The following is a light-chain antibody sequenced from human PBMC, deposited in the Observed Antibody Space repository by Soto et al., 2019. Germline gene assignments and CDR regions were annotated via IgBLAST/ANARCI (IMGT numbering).Light chain of an antibody. CDR2: AAS. J-gene: IGKJ3*01. V-gene: IGKV3-20*01. CDR1: QTLSTNS. Sequence: EIVLTQSPGTLSLSPGERATLSCRASQTLSTNSLAWYQQRPGQTPRLLIYAASTRDTDIPDRFNGSGSGTDFALTISRLEPEDCALYCCQQYDDSPLSFGPGTKVDVK. CDR3: QQYDDSPLS.